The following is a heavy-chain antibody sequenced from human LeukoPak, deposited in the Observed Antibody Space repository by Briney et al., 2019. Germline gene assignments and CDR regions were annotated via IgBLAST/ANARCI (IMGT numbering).Heavy chain of an antibody. D-gene: IGHD2-21*02. CDR3: AKALEVTAIFDY. Sequence: GGSLRLSCAASRFTFNSYAMSWVRQAPGKGLEWVSAISGSGGSTYYADSVKGRFTISRDNSKNTLYLQMNSLRAEDTAVYYCAKALEVTAIFDYWGQGTLVTVSS. CDR2: ISGSGGST. V-gene: IGHV3-23*01. J-gene: IGHJ4*02. CDR1: RFTFNSYA.